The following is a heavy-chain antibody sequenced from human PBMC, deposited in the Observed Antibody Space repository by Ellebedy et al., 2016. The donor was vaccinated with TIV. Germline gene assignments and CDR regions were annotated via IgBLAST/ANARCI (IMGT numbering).Heavy chain of an antibody. J-gene: IGHJ5*02. V-gene: IGHV1-46*01. Sequence: AASVKVSCKASGYTFTSYYMHWVRQAPGQGLEWMGIINPSGGSTSYAQKFQGRVTMTRDTSTSTVYMELSSLRSEDTAVYYCAREGNPEYDILTGFAAWGQGTLVTVSS. CDR2: INPSGGST. CDR3: AREGNPEYDILTGFAA. D-gene: IGHD3-9*01. CDR1: GYTFTSYY.